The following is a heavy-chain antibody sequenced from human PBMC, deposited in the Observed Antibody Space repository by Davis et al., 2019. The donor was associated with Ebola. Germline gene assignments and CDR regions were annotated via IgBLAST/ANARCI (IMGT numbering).Heavy chain of an antibody. CDR2: IYYSGST. V-gene: IGHV4-61*01. D-gene: IGHD3-22*01. J-gene: IGHJ4*02. CDR3: AGTYYYDSSGYLPFDY. Sequence: PSETLSLTCTVPGGSVSSGSYYWSWIRQPPGKGLEWIGYIYYSGSTNYNPSLKSRVTISVDTSKNQFSLKLSSVTAADTAVYYCAGTYYYDSSGYLPFDYWGQGTLVTVSS. CDR1: GGSVSSGSYY.